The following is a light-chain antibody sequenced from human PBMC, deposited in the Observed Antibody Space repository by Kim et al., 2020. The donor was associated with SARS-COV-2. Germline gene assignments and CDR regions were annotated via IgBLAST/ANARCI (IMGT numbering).Light chain of an antibody. V-gene: IGKV4-1*01. CDR1: QTILHNSNDKDY. CDR2: WAS. Sequence: RATINCKSSQTILHNSNDKDYLAWFQQKPGQPPELLIYWASTRESGVPDRFSGSGSGTDFTLTISSLQAEDVAIYYCQQYYGTTYSFGQGTKLEI. J-gene: IGKJ2*03. CDR3: QQYYGTTYS.